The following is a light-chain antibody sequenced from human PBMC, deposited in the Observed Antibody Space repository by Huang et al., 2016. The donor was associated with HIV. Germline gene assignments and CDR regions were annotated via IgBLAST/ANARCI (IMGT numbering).Light chain of an antibody. Sequence: DVVLNQSPLSLPVTLGQSASISFRSSQSLEYSDGNTYLSWVHQRPGQSPRRLIYNVFKRDSGVPDRFSGSGSGTDFTLKISRVEAEDVGIYYCMQGTHWPPYTFGQGTKLEI. CDR3: MQGTHWPPYT. J-gene: IGKJ2*01. CDR1: QSLEYSDGNTY. CDR2: NVF. V-gene: IGKV2-30*01.